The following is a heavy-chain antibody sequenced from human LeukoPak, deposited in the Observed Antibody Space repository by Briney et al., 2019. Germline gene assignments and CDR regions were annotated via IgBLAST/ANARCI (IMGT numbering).Heavy chain of an antibody. D-gene: IGHD4-23*01. V-gene: IGHV4-61*05. CDR3: ARTTGNPYYFDY. J-gene: IGHJ4*02. CDR1: GGSISSSSYY. Sequence: SETLSLTCTVSGGSISSSSYYWGWIRQPPGKGLEWIGYIYYSGSTNYNPSLKSRVTISVDTSKNQFSLKLSSVTAADTAVYYCARTTGNPYYFDYWGQGTLVTVSS. CDR2: IYYSGST.